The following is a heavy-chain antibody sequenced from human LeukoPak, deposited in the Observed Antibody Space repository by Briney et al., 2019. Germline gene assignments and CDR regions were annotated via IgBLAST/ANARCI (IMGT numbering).Heavy chain of an antibody. CDR3: ARDTPQHLKRFDD. Sequence: ASVKVSCKVSGYTFTRFAFSWVRQAPGHGLEWMGRINAYNGKTEYSEKLQGRLTMTTETSSSTLYLKLRSLGSDDTAVYFCARDTPQHLKRFDDWGQGTLVTVSS. CDR1: GYTFTRFA. J-gene: IGHJ4*02. V-gene: IGHV1-18*01. D-gene: IGHD1-1*01. CDR2: INAYNGKT.